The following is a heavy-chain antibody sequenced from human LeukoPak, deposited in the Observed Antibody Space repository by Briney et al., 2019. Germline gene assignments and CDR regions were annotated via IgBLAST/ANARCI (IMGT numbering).Heavy chain of an antibody. CDR1: GGSFSGYY. CDR2: IYYSGSP. Sequence: SETLSLTCAVYGGSFSGYYWSWIRQPPGKGLEWIGTIYYSGSPYYNPSLKSRVTISVDTSKTQFSLKLSSVTAADTAVYYCARVPYYYDSSGYYYYYYYMDVWGKGTTVTISS. CDR3: ARVPYYYDSSGYYYYYYYMDV. D-gene: IGHD3-22*01. J-gene: IGHJ6*03. V-gene: IGHV4-34*01.